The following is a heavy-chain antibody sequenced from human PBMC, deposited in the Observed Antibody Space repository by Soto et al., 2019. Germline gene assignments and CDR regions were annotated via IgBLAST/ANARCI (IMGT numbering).Heavy chain of an antibody. CDR3: ESSRYETTTTLLGAFDY. CDR1: GYTFTNYA. D-gene: IGHD1-26*01. J-gene: IGHJ4*01. CDR2: INAGNGKT. V-gene: IGHV1-3*01. Sequence: ASVKVSCKASGYTFTNYAMHWVRQAPGQRLEWMGWINAGNGKTKYAQKFQGRVMITRDTSASTVYMELSSLRSEDTAVYYCESSRYETTTTLLGAFDYWGHGPLVTVSS.